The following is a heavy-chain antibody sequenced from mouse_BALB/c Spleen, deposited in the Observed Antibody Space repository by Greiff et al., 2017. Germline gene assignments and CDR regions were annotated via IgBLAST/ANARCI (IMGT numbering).Heavy chain of an antibody. CDR1: GYTFTSYY. CDR3: ARSDDYDDGFAY. D-gene: IGHD2-4*01. Sequence: VQLQQSGPELVKPGASVRISCKASGYTFTSYYIHWVKQRPGQGLEWIGWIYPGNVNTKYNEKFKGKATLTADKSSSTAYMQLSSLTSEDSAVYFCARSDDYDDGFAYWGQGTLVTVS. J-gene: IGHJ3*01. V-gene: IGHV1S56*01. CDR2: IYPGNVNT.